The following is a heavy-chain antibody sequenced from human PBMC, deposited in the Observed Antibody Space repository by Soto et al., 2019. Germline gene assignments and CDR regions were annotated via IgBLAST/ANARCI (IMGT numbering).Heavy chain of an antibody. J-gene: IGHJ5*02. D-gene: IGHD3-3*01. CDR1: GGSISGGDYY. CDR3: ARAGYRGYDFWSGYRTGSNWVDP. Sequence: SETLSLTCTVSGGSISGGDYYWSWIRQPPGKGLEWIGYIYYSGSTYYNPSLKSRVTISVDTSKNQFSLKLSSVTAADTAVYYVARAGYRGYDFWSGYRTGSNWVDPWGQGTLVTVSS. V-gene: IGHV4-30-4*01. CDR2: IYYSGST.